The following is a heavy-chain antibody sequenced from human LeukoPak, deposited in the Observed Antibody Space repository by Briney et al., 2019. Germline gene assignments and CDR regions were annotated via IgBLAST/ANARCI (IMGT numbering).Heavy chain of an antibody. CDR2: VSGSGGST. Sequence: PGGSLRLSCAASGFTFSSYGMSWVRQAPGKGLEWVSAVSGSGGSTYYADSVKGRFTISRDNSKNTLYLQMNSLRAEDTAVYYCAKGGFGTTGSFDYWGQGTLVTVSS. D-gene: IGHD1-7*01. J-gene: IGHJ4*02. CDR3: AKGGFGTTGSFDY. V-gene: IGHV3-23*01. CDR1: GFTFSSYG.